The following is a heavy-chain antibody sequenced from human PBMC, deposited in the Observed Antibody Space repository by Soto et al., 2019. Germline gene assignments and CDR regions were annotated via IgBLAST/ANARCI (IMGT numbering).Heavy chain of an antibody. CDR2: IWYDGSNE. CDR1: GFTFSTYG. J-gene: IGHJ3*02. CDR3: ARETNGGSFDI. Sequence: QVQLVESGGGVVQSGRSLRLSCEASGFTFSTYGMHWVRLAPGKGLEWVALIWYDGSNEYYADSVKGRFTISKDNSKNTLYLQMSGLRVEDTAVYYCARETNGGSFDIWGQGAMVTVSS. D-gene: IGHD2-8*01. V-gene: IGHV3-33*01.